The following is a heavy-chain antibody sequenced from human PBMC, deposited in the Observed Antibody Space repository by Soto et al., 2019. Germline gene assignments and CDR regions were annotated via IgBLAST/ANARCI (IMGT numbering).Heavy chain of an antibody. CDR3: TTMDTAMVQRDFDY. Sequence: EVQLVESGGGLVKPGGSLRLSCAASGFTFSNAWMSWVRQAPGKGLERVGRIKSKTDGGTTDYAASVKGRFTISRDDSKNTLYLQMNSLKTEDTAVYYCTTMDTAMVQRDFDYWGQGTLVTISS. D-gene: IGHD5-18*01. V-gene: IGHV3-15*01. J-gene: IGHJ4*02. CDR2: IKSKTDGGTT. CDR1: GFTFSNAW.